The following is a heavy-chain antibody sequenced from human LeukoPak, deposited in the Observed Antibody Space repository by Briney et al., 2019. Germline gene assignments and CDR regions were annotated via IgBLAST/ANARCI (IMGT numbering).Heavy chain of an antibody. V-gene: IGHV4-59*08. D-gene: IGHD6-19*01. Sequence: PLETLSLTCTVSGGSISSYYWSWIRQPPGKGLEWIGYIYYSGSTNYNPSLKSRVTISVDTSKNQFSLKLSSVTAADTAVYYCARLGVYVAGRGDAFDIWGQGTMVTVSS. CDR1: GGSISSYY. CDR3: ARLGVYVAGRGDAFDI. CDR2: IYYSGST. J-gene: IGHJ3*02.